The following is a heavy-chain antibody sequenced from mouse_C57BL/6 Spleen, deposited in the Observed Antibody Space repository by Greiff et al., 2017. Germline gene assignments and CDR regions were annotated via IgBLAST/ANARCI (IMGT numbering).Heavy chain of an antibody. CDR2: IYPGDGDT. Sequence: QVQLQQPGPELVKPGASVKISCKASGYAFSSSWMNWVKQRPGKGLEWIGRIYPGDGDTNYNGKFKGKATLTADKSSSTAYMQLSSLTSEDSAVYFCARDDGYLDYWGQGTTLTVSS. D-gene: IGHD2-3*01. CDR1: GYAFSSSW. J-gene: IGHJ2*01. V-gene: IGHV1-82*01. CDR3: ARDDGYLDY.